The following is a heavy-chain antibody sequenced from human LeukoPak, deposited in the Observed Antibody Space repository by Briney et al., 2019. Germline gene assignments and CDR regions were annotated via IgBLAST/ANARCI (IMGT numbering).Heavy chain of an antibody. CDR2: ITPNSGGT. V-gene: IGHV1-2*02. D-gene: IGHD3-22*01. CDR3: AREADSSGN. J-gene: IGHJ4*02. CDR1: GYTFTGYY. Sequence: ASVKVSCKPSGYTFTGYYMHSVRPTPGQGREWMGWITPNSGGTNYAQKFQGRVTMTRDTSISTAYMELSRLRSDDTAVYYCAREADSSGNWGQGTLVTVSS.